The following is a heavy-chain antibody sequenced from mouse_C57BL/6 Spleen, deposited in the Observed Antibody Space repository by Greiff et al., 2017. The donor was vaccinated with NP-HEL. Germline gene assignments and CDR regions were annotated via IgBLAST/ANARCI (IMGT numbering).Heavy chain of an antibody. V-gene: IGHV1-50*01. J-gene: IGHJ2*01. CDR1: GYTFTSYW. CDR2: IDPSDSYT. CDR3: ASYDPDY. Sequence: QVQLQQPGAELVKPGASVKLSCKASGYTFTSYWMQWVKQRPGQGLEWIGEIDPSDSYTNYNQKFKGKATLTVDTSSSTAYMQLSSLTSEDSAVYYCASYDPDYWGQGTTLTVSS. D-gene: IGHD2-3*01.